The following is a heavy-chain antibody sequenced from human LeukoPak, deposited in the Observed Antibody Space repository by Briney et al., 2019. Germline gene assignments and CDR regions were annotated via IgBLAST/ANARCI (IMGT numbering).Heavy chain of an antibody. Sequence: SETLSLTCAVYGGSFSGNFWTWIRQPPGKGLEWIGEINYSGSTNYNPSLKSRVTISLDTSKKQFSLKLSSVTAVDTAVYYCARRGVVVAGIERVDAFDIWGLGTMVTVSS. CDR2: INYSGST. J-gene: IGHJ3*02. D-gene: IGHD6-19*01. CDR1: GGSFSGNF. V-gene: IGHV4-34*01. CDR3: ARRGVVVAGIERVDAFDI.